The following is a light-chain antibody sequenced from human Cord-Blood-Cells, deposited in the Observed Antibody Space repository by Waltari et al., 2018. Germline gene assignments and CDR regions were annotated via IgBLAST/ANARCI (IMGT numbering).Light chain of an antibody. CDR3: QQYYSLLT. V-gene: IGKV4-1*01. CDR1: QSVLYSSNNKNY. Sequence: DIVMTQSPDSLAVSLGERATINCKSSQSVLYSSNNKNYLAWYQQKPGQPPKLLIYWASTRESGVPDRFSGSGSGTDFTLTISRLQAEDVAVYYCQQYYSLLTFGPGTKVDIK. J-gene: IGKJ3*01. CDR2: WAS.